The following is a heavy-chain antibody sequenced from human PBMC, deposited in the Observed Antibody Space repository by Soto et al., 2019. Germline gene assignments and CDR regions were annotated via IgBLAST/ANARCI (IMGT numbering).Heavy chain of an antibody. CDR2: IIPIFGTA. V-gene: IGHV1-69*01. CDR1: GGTFSSYA. J-gene: IGHJ2*01. CDR3: ARSEDIVVVPASLNWYFDL. Sequence: QVQLVQSGAEVKKPGSSVKVSCKASGGTFSSYAISWVRQAPGQGLEWMGGIIPIFGTANYAQKFRGRVTITADESTSKAYMELSSLRSEDTAVYYCARSEDIVVVPASLNWYFDLWGRGTLVTVSS. D-gene: IGHD2-2*01.